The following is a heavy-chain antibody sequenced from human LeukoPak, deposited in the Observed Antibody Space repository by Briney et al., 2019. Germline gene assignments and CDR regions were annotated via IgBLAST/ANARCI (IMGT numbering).Heavy chain of an antibody. D-gene: IGHD1-14*01. CDR1: GFTFDDYA. V-gene: IGHV3-43D*04. Sequence: PWGSLRLSCAASGFTFDDYAMHWVRQAPGKGLEWVSLISWDGGSTYYADSVKGRFTISRDNSKNSLYLQMNSLRAEDTALYYCAKAKQPELSSGLDYWGQGTLVTVSS. CDR2: ISWDGGST. J-gene: IGHJ4*02. CDR3: AKAKQPELSSGLDY.